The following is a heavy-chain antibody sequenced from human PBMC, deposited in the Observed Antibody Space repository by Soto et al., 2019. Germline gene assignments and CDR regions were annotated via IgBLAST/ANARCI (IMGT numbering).Heavy chain of an antibody. Sequence: GGSLRLSCAASGFRFDDYNMHWVRQAPGKGLEWVSLITWNGGNTYYADSAKGRFTISRDGTTQSASLQMTGLKREDTGLYYCARETLSFGSALDVWGQGTTVTVSS. V-gene: IGHV3-43*01. CDR2: ITWNGGNT. CDR3: ARETLSFGSALDV. D-gene: IGHD3-3*01. J-gene: IGHJ6*02. CDR1: GFRFDDYN.